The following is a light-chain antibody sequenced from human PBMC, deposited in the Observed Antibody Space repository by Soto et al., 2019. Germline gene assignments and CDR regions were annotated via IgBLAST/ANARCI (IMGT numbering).Light chain of an antibody. V-gene: IGKV4-1*01. CDR1: QSVLYSSNNKNY. CDR2: WAS. CDR3: QQYHSTLIT. Sequence: DIVMTQSPDSLAVSLGERATINCKSSQSVLYSSNNKNYLTWYQQKPGQPPKLLIYWASTRESGVPDRFSGSGSGTDFTLTISSLQAADVAVYYCQQYHSTLITFGQGTRLEIK. J-gene: IGKJ5*01.